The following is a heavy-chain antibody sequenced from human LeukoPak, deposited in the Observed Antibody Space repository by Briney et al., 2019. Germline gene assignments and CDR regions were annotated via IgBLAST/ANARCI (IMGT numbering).Heavy chain of an antibody. Sequence: GGSLRLSRTASEFTFEDYAMSWVRQAPGKGLEWVSGINWNGDNSGYADSVRGRFTISRDNAKKSLYLQMNSLRAEDTALYYCARAYYDSTPRLFDYWGQGTLVTVSS. CDR2: INWNGDNS. V-gene: IGHV3-20*04. CDR3: ARAYYDSTPRLFDY. CDR1: EFTFEDYA. D-gene: IGHD3-22*01. J-gene: IGHJ4*02.